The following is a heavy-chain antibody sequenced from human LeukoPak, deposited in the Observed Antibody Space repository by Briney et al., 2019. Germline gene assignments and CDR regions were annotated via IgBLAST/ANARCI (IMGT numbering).Heavy chain of an antibody. J-gene: IGHJ4*02. CDR1: GYTLTELS. D-gene: IGHD3-22*01. CDR2: FDPEDGET. V-gene: IGHV1-24*01. CDR3: ARDCDRNGYYCY. Sequence: ASVKVSCKVSGYTLTELSMHWVRQAPGKGLEWMGGFDPEDGETIYAQKLQGRVAMTTDATTSTAYMELRSLRSDDTAVYYCARDCDRNGYYCYWGQGTLVTVSS.